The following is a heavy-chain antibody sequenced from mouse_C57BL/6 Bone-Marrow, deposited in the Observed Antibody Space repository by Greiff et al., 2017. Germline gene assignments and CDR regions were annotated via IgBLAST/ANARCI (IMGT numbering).Heavy chain of an antibody. CDR2: IDPSDSYT. CDR1: GYTFTSYW. D-gene: IGHD1-1*01. J-gene: IGHJ1*03. V-gene: IGHV1-59*01. CDR3: ARDRFDTTVVAKGYFDV. Sequence: QVQLQQPGAELVRPGTSVKLSCKASGYTFTSYWMHWVKQRPGQGLEWIGVIDPSDSYTNYNQKFKGKATLTVDTSSSTAYMQLSSLTSEDSAVYYCARDRFDTTVVAKGYFDVWAQGPRSPSPQ.